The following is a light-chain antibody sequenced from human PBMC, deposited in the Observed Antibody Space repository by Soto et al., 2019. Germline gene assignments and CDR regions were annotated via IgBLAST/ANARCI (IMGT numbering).Light chain of an antibody. CDR1: QSVSSSY. CDR2: AAS. Sequence: EIMMKQSPGTLSLNQGERATLSCRASQSVSSSYLAWYQQKPGQAPRLFIYAASIRATGIPDRFSGSGSGTDFTLTISRLEPEDFAVYYCQQYDLSPRTFGRGTIVDVK. CDR3: QQYDLSPRT. V-gene: IGKV3-20*01. J-gene: IGKJ1*01.